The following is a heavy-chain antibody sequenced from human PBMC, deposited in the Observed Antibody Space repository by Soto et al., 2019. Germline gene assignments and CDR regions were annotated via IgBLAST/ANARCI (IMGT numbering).Heavy chain of an antibody. V-gene: IGHV3-21*01. J-gene: IGHJ5*02. Sequence: GGSLRLSCAASGFTFSSYSMNWVRQAPGKGLEWVSFISSSSSYIYYADSVKGRFTISRDNAKNSLYLQMNSLRAEDTAVYYCARAPYDYGDYLNWFDPWGQGTLVTVSS. D-gene: IGHD4-17*01. CDR2: ISSSSSYI. CDR3: ARAPYDYGDYLNWFDP. CDR1: GFTFSSYS.